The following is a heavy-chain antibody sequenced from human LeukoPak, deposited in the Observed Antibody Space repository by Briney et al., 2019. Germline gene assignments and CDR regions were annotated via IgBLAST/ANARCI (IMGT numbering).Heavy chain of an antibody. V-gene: IGHV3-48*04. CDR2: VTGSSDTI. CDR3: TTSKGALDH. Sequence: GGSLRLSCAASGFTFSPYSMNWVRQAPGKGLEWLSYVTGSSDTIYYADSVKGRFTNSRDNAKNSVYLQMNSLRVEDTALYYCTTSKGALDHWGQGTLVTVSS. J-gene: IGHJ4*02. CDR1: GFTFSPYS. D-gene: IGHD4/OR15-4a*01.